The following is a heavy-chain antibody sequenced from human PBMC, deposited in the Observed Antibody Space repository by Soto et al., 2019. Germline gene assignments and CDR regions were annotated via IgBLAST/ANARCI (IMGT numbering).Heavy chain of an antibody. CDR3: ARAYCSSNSCYTGSFYRWFGP. CDR2: IYPGDSDT. V-gene: IGHV5-51*01. Sequence: PGESLKISCKGSGYSFTSYWIGWVRQMPGKGLEWMGIIYPGDSDTRYSPSFQGQVTISADKSISTAYLQWSSLKASDTAMYYCARAYCSSNSCYTGSFYRWFGPWGQGTLVTVSS. D-gene: IGHD2-2*02. J-gene: IGHJ5*02. CDR1: GYSFTSYW.